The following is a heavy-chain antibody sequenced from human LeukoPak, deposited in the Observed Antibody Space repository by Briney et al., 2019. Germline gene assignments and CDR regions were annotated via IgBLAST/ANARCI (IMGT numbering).Heavy chain of an antibody. Sequence: VASLKVSCKASGRLWSSYGIAWVRQAPWEGLEWLGWISNFDGDTKVAENLQGRDTLTTDTSTSTAYMELRSLKSDNTAVYYCVRARGCSNCLLTDGFDSWGQGTKVTVSS. D-gene: IGHD6-13*01. CDR3: VRARGCSNCLLTDGFDS. J-gene: IGHJ3*01. CDR1: GRLWSSYG. V-gene: IGHV1-18*01. CDR2: ISNFDGDT.